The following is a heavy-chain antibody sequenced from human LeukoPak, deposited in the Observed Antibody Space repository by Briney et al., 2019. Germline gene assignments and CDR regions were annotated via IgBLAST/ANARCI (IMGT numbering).Heavy chain of an antibody. CDR2: IGAYNGNT. D-gene: IGHD3-16*01. CDR1: GYTFTSFG. CDR3: ARAGPSVRGYGY. J-gene: IGHJ4*02. V-gene: IGHV1-18*01. Sequence: ASVKVSCKASGYTFTSFGISWVRQAPGQGLEWMGWIGAYNGNTNYAQNLQGRVTMTTDTSTSTAYMELRSLRSDDTAVYYCARAGPSVRGYGYWGQGTLVTVSS.